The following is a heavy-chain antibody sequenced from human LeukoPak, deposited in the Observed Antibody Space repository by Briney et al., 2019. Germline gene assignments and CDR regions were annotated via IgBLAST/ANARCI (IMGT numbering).Heavy chain of an antibody. V-gene: IGHV3-30*04. D-gene: IGHD3-3*01. Sequence: GGSLRLSCVASGFTFSASTMHWVRQAPGKGLEWVAVMSYDGFTKYYADSVKGRFTISRDNSKSTLYLQMNSLRPEDTAVYYCARDRLPSHQDDFDYWGQGTLVTASS. CDR1: GFTFSAST. CDR3: ARDRLPSHQDDFDY. CDR2: MSYDGFTK. J-gene: IGHJ4*02.